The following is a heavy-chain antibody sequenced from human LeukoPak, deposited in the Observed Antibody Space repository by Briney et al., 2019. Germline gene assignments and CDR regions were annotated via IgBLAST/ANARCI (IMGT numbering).Heavy chain of an antibody. Sequence: ASVKVSCKAPGYTFTSYEINWVRQATGQGLEWMGWMNPNSGNTGYAQTFQGRVTMTRDTSISTAYMELSSLRSEDTAVYYCARGLAVAGTGYWGQGTLVTVSS. J-gene: IGHJ4*02. CDR3: ARGLAVAGTGY. CDR1: GYTFTSYE. V-gene: IGHV1-8*01. D-gene: IGHD6-19*01. CDR2: MNPNSGNT.